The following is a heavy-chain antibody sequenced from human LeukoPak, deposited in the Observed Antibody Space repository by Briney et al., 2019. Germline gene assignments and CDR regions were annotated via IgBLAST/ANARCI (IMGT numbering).Heavy chain of an antibody. CDR3: AKGYCSGGSCYSSY. V-gene: IGHV3-23*01. CDR1: GFTFSSYA. Sequence: GGSLRLSCAASGFTFSSYAMSWVRQAPGKGLEWVSAISGSGGGTYYADSVKGRFTISRDNSKNTLYLQMNSLRAEDTAVYYCAKGYCSGGSCYSSYWGQGTLVTVSS. J-gene: IGHJ4*02. CDR2: ISGSGGGT. D-gene: IGHD2-15*01.